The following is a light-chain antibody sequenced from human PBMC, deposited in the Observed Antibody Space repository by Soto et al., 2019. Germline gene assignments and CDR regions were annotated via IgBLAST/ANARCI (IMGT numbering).Light chain of an antibody. Sequence: EIVLTQSPGTLSLSPGERATLSFSASQSVTSSYLAWYQQKPGQAPRLLIYAASTRATGVSARFSGSGSGTEFTLTISSLQSEDFTIYYCQYYNNWLATFGGGTKVDIK. V-gene: IGKV3-15*01. CDR1: QSVTSSY. CDR2: AAS. J-gene: IGKJ4*01. CDR3: QYYNNWLAT.